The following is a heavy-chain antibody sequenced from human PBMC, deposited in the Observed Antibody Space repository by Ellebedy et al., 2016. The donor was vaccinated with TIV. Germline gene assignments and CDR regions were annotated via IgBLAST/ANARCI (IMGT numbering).Heavy chain of an antibody. CDR3: AKEMLGIAVAGIYGMDV. D-gene: IGHD6-19*01. CDR1: GFTFDDYA. Sequence: SLKISCASSGFTFDDYAMHWVRQAPGKGLEWVSGISWNSGSIGYADSVKGRFTISRDNAKNSLYLQMNSLRAEDTDLYYCAKEMLGIAVAGIYGMDVWGQGTTVTVSS. CDR2: ISWNSGSI. J-gene: IGHJ6*02. V-gene: IGHV3-9*01.